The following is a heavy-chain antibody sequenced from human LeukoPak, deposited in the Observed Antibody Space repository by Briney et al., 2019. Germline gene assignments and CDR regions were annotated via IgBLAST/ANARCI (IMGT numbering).Heavy chain of an antibody. V-gene: IGHV3-30*18. CDR1: GFTFSSYG. CDR3: AKPWWELLREWYDDASDI. J-gene: IGHJ3*02. Sequence: GGSLRLSCAASGFTFSSYGMHWVRQAPGKGLEWVAVISYDGSNKYYAESVKGRFTISGDNSKNTLYLQMNSLRAEDTAVYYCAKPWWELLREWYDDASDIWGQGTMVTVSS. CDR2: ISYDGSNK. D-gene: IGHD1-26*01.